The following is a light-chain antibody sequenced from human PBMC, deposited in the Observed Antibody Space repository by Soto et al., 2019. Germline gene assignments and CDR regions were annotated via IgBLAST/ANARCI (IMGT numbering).Light chain of an antibody. J-gene: IGKJ1*01. CDR3: QQYNTWLWT. CDR2: GAS. Sequence: EVVMTQSPATLSVSPGERVTLSCRASQSINAHLAWYQQKPGQAPRLLIHGASTRATGIPARFSGSGFGTSFILSISRLQSEDFAVYYCQQYNTWLWTFGQGTKVEIQ. V-gene: IGKV3-15*01. CDR1: QSINAH.